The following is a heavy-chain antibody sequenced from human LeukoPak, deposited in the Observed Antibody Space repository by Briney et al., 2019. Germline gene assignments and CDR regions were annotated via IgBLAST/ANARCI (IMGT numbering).Heavy chain of an antibody. V-gene: IGHV3-21*04. CDR2: ISSSSSYI. J-gene: IGHJ5*02. CDR3: AKGDSSGYYNRFDP. CDR1: GFTFSSYS. Sequence: GGSLRLSCAASGFTFSSYSMTWVRQAPGKGLKWVSSISSSSSYIYYADSVKGRFTISRDNAKNSLYLQMNSLRAEDTAVYYCAKGDSSGYYNRFDPWGQGTLVTVSS. D-gene: IGHD3-22*01.